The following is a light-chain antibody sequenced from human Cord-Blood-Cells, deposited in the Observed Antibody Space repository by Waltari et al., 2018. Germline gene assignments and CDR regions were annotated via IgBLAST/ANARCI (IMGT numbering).Light chain of an antibody. CDR3: CSYAGSSTLV. CDR1: RSDVGSFNL. J-gene: IGLJ3*02. CDR2: EGS. V-gene: IGLV2-23*01. Sequence: QSALTQPASVSGSPGQSITLSCTGTRSDVGSFNLVSWYQQHPGKAPKLMIYEGSKRPSGVSKRFSGSKSGNTASLTISGLQAEDEADYYCCSYAGSSTLVFGGGTKLTVL.